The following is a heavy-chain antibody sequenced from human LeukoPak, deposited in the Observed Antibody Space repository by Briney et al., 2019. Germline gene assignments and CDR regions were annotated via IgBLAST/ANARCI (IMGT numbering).Heavy chain of an antibody. J-gene: IGHJ6*03. CDR2: IIPIFGTA. V-gene: IGHV1-69*06. CDR3: AKDGGNYYDTGGNYLMRSYMDV. D-gene: IGHD3-22*01. CDR1: GGTFSSYA. Sequence: SVKVSCKASGGTFSSYAISWVRQAPGQGLEWMGGIIPIFGTANYAQKFKGRVTITADKSTSTAYMELSSLRSEDTAVYYCAKDGGNYYDTGGNYLMRSYMDVWGKGTTVTVSS.